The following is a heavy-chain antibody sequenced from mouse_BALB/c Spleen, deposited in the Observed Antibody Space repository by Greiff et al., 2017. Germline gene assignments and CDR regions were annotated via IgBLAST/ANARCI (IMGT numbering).Heavy chain of an antibody. D-gene: IGHD1-1*01. J-gene: IGHJ2*01. CDR2: INPSTGYT. CDR1: GYTFTSYW. Sequence: VQLQQSGAELAKPGASVKMSCKASGYTFTSYWMHWVNQRPGQGLEWIGYINPSTGYTEYNQNFKDKVTLTADKSSSTAYMQLSSLTSEDAAVYYCARAVIPTVEAKNYMDYWGQGTTLTVSS. V-gene: IGHV1-7*01. CDR3: ARAVIPTVEAKNYMDY.